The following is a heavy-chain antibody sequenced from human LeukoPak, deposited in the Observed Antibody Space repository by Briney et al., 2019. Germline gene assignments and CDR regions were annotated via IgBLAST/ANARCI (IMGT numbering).Heavy chain of an antibody. Sequence: GGSLRLSCAASGFIFSSYSMNWVRQAPGKGLEWVSSISSSSSYIYYADSVKGRFTISRDNAKNSLYPQMNSLRAEDTAVYYCARDKVGTTGYWGQGTLVTVSS. CDR1: GFIFSSYS. J-gene: IGHJ4*02. D-gene: IGHD1-1*01. CDR2: ISSSSSYI. CDR3: ARDKVGTTGY. V-gene: IGHV3-21*01.